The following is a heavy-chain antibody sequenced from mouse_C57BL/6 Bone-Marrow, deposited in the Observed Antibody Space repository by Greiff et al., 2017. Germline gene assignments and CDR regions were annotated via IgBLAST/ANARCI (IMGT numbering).Heavy chain of an antibody. J-gene: IGHJ2*01. D-gene: IGHD1-1*01. CDR2: IRNKANGYTT. CDR1: GFTFTDYY. V-gene: IGHV7-3*01. CDR3: ARWDYCGSSFLSY. Sequence: EVQLVESGGGLVQPGGSLSLSCAASGFTFTDYYMSWVRQPPGKALEWLGFIRNKANGYTTEYSASVKGRFTISRDNSQSILYLQMNALRAEDSATYYCARWDYCGSSFLSYWGQGTTLTVSA.